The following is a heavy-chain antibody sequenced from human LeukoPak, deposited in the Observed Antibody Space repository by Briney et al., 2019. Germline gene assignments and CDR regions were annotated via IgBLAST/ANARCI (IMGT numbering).Heavy chain of an antibody. CDR2: ITGSGGIT. Sequence: GGSLRLSCAASGFTFTTYSMTWVRQAPGKGLQWVSAITGSGGITHYADSVKGRFTISRDNSKNTLYLQMNSLRAEDTAVYYCAKDRGGYYDSSGYGFFDYWGQGTLVTVSS. D-gene: IGHD3-22*01. J-gene: IGHJ4*02. V-gene: IGHV3-23*01. CDR3: AKDRGGYYDSSGYGFFDY. CDR1: GFTFTTYS.